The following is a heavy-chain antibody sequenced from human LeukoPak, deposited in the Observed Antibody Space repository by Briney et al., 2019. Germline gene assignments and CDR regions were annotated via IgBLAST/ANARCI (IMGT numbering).Heavy chain of an antibody. V-gene: IGHV3-66*02. CDR1: GFTVSSNE. Sequence: GGSLRLSCAASGFTVSSNEMSWVRQAPGKGLEWVSIIYSGGYTHYADSVKGRFAISRDSPKNTLYLQMNSLRAEDTAVYYCARGIDYWGQGTLVTVSS. CDR2: IYSGGYT. J-gene: IGHJ4*02. CDR3: ARGIDY.